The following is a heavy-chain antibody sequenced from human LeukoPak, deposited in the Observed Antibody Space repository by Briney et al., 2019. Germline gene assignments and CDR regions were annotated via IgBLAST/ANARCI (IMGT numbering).Heavy chain of an antibody. V-gene: IGHV4-59*11. Sequence: SETLSLPCTVSGGSISNHYWSWIRQPPGKGLEWIGYIHYGGNTDYNPSLKSRLTISVDTSKNQFSLKLSSVTAADTAVYYCVRRGDGYPYYFDYWGQGTLVTVSS. J-gene: IGHJ4*02. D-gene: IGHD5-24*01. CDR1: GGSISNHY. CDR3: VRRGDGYPYYFDY. CDR2: IHYGGNT.